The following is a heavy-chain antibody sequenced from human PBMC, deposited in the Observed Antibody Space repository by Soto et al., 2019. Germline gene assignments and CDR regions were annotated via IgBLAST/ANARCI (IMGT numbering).Heavy chain of an antibody. Sequence: GGSLRLPCAAAGFTFGSYSMHWVRQAPGKGLEWVSYISSSSSTIYYADSVKGRFTISRDNAKNSLYLQMNSLRAEDTAVYYCARTGVYCSSTSCSYYYYMDVWGKGTTVTVSS. J-gene: IGHJ6*03. CDR1: GFTFGSYS. CDR3: ARTGVYCSSTSCSYYYYMDV. D-gene: IGHD2-2*01. V-gene: IGHV3-48*01. CDR2: ISSSSSTI.